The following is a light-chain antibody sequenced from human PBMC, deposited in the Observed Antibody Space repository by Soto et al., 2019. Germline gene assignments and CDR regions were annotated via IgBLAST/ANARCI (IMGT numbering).Light chain of an antibody. CDR1: QSVSSS. CDR2: AAS. J-gene: IGKJ4*01. V-gene: IGKV3-11*01. CDR3: QQRSDWPPSLT. Sequence: EIVLTQSPATLSLSPGERATLSCRASQSVSSSLAWYQQKPGQAPRLLIYAASNRATGIPTRFSGSGSGTDFTLTISSLELEDFGVYYCQQRSDWPPSLTFGGGTKVEIK.